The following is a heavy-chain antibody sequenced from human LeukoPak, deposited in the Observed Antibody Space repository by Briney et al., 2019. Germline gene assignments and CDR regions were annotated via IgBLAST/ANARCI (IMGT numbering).Heavy chain of an antibody. CDR2: INHSGST. Sequence: PSETLSLTCAVYGGSFSGYYWSWIRQPPGKGLEWIGEINHSGSTNYNPSLKSRATISVDTSKNQFSLKLSSVTAADTAVYYCARISYNWNYGDYWCQGTLVTVSS. J-gene: IGHJ4*02. V-gene: IGHV4-34*01. D-gene: IGHD1-7*01. CDR3: ARISYNWNYGDY. CDR1: GGSFSGYY.